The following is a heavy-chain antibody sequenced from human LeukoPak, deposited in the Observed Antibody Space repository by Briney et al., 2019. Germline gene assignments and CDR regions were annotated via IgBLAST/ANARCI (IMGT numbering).Heavy chain of an antibody. Sequence: PSETLSLTCSVSGPSIGSFYWSWIRQPPGRGLEWVGSINYSGTTNYNPSLKSRVTMSIDTSNNQVSLKLNSVTAADTAVYYCARDPIHRDDYNAEWGQGVLVSVSS. CDR3: ARDPIHRDDYNAE. D-gene: IGHD5-24*01. J-gene: IGHJ4*02. CDR1: GPSIGSFY. CDR2: INYSGTT. V-gene: IGHV4-59*01.